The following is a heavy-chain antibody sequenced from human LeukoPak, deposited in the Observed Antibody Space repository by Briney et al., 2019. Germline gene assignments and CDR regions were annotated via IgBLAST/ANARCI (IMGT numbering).Heavy chain of an antibody. J-gene: IGHJ4*02. V-gene: IGHV3-30*19. D-gene: IGHD6-6*01. CDR3: ARDVNLRQLVD. CDR2: IQYDGANE. CDR1: GFSFSSYG. Sequence: GGSLRLSGAASGFSFSSYGMHWVRQAPGKGLQWVAHIQYDGANEHYADSVKGRFTISRDNSMGTLFLQMNSLRSDDTAVYFCARDVNLRQLVDWGQGTLVIVSS.